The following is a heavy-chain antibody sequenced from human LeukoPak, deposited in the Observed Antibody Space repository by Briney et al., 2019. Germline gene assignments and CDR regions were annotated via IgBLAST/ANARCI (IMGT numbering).Heavy chain of an antibody. V-gene: IGHV4-59*12. CDR1: GGSISSYY. CDR2: IYYSGST. D-gene: IGHD6-19*01. Sequence: SETLSLTCTVSGGSISSYYWSWIRQPPGEGLEWIGYIYYSGSTNYNPSLKSRVTISVDTSKNQFSLKLSSVTAADTAVYYCARLSPPRIAVAPNWGQGTLVTVSS. J-gene: IGHJ4*02. CDR3: ARLSPPRIAVAPN.